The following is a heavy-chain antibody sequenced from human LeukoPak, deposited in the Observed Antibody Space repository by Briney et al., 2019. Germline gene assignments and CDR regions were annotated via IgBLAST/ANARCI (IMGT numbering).Heavy chain of an antibody. V-gene: IGHV4-34*01. CDR2: INHSGST. CDR1: GGSFSGYY. CDR3: ARVRSYGRPHYFDY. D-gene: IGHD5-18*01. J-gene: IGHJ4*02. Sequence: SETLSLTCAVYGGSFSGYYWSWIRQPPGKRLEWIGEINHSGSTNYNPSLKSRVTISVDTSKNQFSLKLSSVTAADTAVYYCARVRSYGRPHYFDYWGQGTLVTVSS.